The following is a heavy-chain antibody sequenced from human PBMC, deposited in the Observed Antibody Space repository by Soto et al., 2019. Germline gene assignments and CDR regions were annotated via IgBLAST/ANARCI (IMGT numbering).Heavy chain of an antibody. Sequence: GGSLRLSCAASGFTFSSYAMSWVRQAPGKGLEWVSAISGSGGSTYYADSVKGRFTISRDNSKNTLYLQMNSLRAEDTAVYYCAKDRGYDYVWGSYRYCYFDYWGQGTLVTVSS. CDR3: AKDRGYDYVWGSYRYCYFDY. CDR1: GFTFSSYA. D-gene: IGHD3-16*02. J-gene: IGHJ4*02. CDR2: ISGSGGST. V-gene: IGHV3-23*01.